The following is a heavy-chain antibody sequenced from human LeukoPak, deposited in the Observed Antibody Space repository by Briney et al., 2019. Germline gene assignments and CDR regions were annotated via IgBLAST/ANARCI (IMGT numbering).Heavy chain of an antibody. CDR3: ARGGGVGGWGYNGRTYYFDF. CDR1: GGSFSGYY. D-gene: IGHD1-1*01. J-gene: IGHJ4*02. Sequence: PSETLSLTCAVYGGSFSGYYWSWIRQPPGKGLEWIGEINHSGSTNYNPSLKSRVTISVDTSKNQFSLKLSSVTAADTAVYYCARGGGVGGWGYNGRTYYFDFWGQGTLVTVSS. V-gene: IGHV4-34*01. CDR2: INHSGST.